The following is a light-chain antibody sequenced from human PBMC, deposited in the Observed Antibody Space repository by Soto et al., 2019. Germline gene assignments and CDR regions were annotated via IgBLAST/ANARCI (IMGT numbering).Light chain of an antibody. Sequence: EIVLTQSPGTLSLSPGDRVTLSCTASQSVSSSNVAWYQQKPGQAPRLLIYGASSRATGIPDRFTGSGSGTYFTLTIRGLEPEDFAVYYCQRYGSSTTFGQGTKVDI. J-gene: IGKJ1*01. V-gene: IGKV3-20*01. CDR1: QSVSSSN. CDR3: QRYGSSTT. CDR2: GAS.